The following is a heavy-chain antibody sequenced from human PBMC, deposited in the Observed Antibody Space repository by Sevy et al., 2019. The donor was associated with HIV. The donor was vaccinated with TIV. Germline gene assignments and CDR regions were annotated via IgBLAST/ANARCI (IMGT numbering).Heavy chain of an antibody. V-gene: IGHV3-23*01. CDR3: AKGVYDFWSGRSDIFDI. Sequence: GGSLRLSCEASGFTFVTYAMNWVRQAPGKGLEWVSGISGSGGSTYYADSVKGRFTISRDKSKKTLYLQVNSLRAEDTAVYYCAKGVYDFWSGRSDIFDIWGQGTMVTVSS. CDR1: GFTFVTYA. D-gene: IGHD3-3*01. J-gene: IGHJ3*02. CDR2: ISGSGGST.